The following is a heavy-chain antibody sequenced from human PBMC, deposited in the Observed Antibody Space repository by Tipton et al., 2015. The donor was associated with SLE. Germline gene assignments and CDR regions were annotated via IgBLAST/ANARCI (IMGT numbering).Heavy chain of an antibody. V-gene: IGHV4-4*02. CDR1: GGSISSSNW. D-gene: IGHD4-17*01. CDR2: IYQSGSSGST. J-gene: IGHJ4*02. CDR3: AREGIYGDSARSYFDY. Sequence: TLSLTCDVSGGSISSSNWWSWVRQPPGKGLEWIGEIYQSGSSGSTNYNPSVRSRVTFSLDKSKNQFSLKLSSVAAADTAVYYCAREGIYGDSARSYFDYWGQGTLVTVSS.